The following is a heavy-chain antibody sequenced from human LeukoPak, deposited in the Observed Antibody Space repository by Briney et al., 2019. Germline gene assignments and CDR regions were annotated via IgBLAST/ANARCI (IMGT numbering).Heavy chain of an antibody. J-gene: IGHJ5*02. CDR2: INPDSGGT. D-gene: IGHD6-19*01. V-gene: IGHV1-2*02. CDR3: ARGAVAGLYNWFDP. CDR1: GYTFTGYY. Sequence: ASVKVSCKASGYTFTGYYIHWVRQAPGQGLEWMGWINPDSGGTNSAQMFQDRVTMTRDTSISTAYMELSRLRSDDTAVYYCARGAVAGLYNWFDPWGQGTLVTVSS.